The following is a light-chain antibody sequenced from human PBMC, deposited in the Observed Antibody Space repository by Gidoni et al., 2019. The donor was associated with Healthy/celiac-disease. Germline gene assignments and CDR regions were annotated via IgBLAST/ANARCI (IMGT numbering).Light chain of an antibody. CDR2: DAT. Sequence: IQMTQFPSSLSASVGDRVTITCRASQSISSYLHWYQQKPGKAPKLLIYDATSLQSGVPSRFSGSGSGTGFTLTISSLQPEDFATYYCQQSYSTPYTFGQGTKLEIK. CDR1: QSISSY. CDR3: QQSYSTPYT. V-gene: IGKV1-39*01. J-gene: IGKJ2*01.